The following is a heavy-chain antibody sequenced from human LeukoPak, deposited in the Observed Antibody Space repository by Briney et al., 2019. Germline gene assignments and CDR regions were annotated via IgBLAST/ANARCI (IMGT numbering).Heavy chain of an antibody. V-gene: IGHV1-69*01. CDR1: GGTFSSYA. J-gene: IGHJ4*02. CDR2: IIPIFGTA. D-gene: IGHD4-11*01. CDR3: ARIPESASTVTAYYFDY. Sequence: ASVKVSRKASGGTFSSYAISWVRQAPGQGLEWMGGIIPIFGTANYAQKFQGRVTITADESTSTAYMELSSLRSEDTAVYYCARIPESASTVTAYYFDYWGQGTLVTVSS.